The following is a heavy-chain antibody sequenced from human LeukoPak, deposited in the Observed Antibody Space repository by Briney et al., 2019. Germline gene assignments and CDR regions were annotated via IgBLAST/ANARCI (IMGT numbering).Heavy chain of an antibody. Sequence: VASVKVSCKASGYTFADYYIHWVRQAPGQGLEWVGWMNPNSGDTNYARGFQGRVTMTRDTSISTAYMELSRLRFDDTAVYYCAKDPFDQMLPENWFDPWGQGTLVTVSS. CDR2: MNPNSGDT. CDR1: GYTFADYY. CDR3: AKDPFDQMLPENWFDP. V-gene: IGHV1-2*02. D-gene: IGHD2-2*01. J-gene: IGHJ5*02.